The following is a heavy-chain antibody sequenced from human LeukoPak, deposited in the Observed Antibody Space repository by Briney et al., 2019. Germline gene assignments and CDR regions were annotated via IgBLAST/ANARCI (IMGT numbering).Heavy chain of an antibody. CDR3: ARVIGIGYSSSSGFDY. J-gene: IGHJ4*02. D-gene: IGHD6-6*01. CDR1: GYTFTGYY. Sequence: ASVKVSCKASGYTFTGYYIHWVRQAPGQGLEWMGWINPNSGGTNYAQKFQGRVTMTRDTSISTAYMELSRLRSDDTAVYYCARVIGIGYSSSSGFDYWGQGTLVTVSS. V-gene: IGHV1-2*02. CDR2: INPNSGGT.